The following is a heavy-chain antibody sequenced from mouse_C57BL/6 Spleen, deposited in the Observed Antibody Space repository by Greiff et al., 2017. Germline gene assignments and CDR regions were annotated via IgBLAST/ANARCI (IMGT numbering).Heavy chain of an antibody. V-gene: IGHV2-2*01. CDR3: ASYYDYDGVAY. D-gene: IGHD2-4*01. Sequence: QVQLQQSGPGLVQPSQSLSITCTVSGFSLTSYGVHWVRQSPGKGLEWLGVIWSGGSTDYNAAFISRLSISKDNSKSQVFFKMNSLQADDTAIYYCASYYDYDGVAYWGQGTLVTVSA. J-gene: IGHJ3*01. CDR1: GFSLTSYG. CDR2: IWSGGST.